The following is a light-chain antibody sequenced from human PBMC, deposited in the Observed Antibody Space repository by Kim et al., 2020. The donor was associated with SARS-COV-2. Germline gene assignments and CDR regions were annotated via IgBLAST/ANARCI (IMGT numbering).Light chain of an antibody. J-gene: IGKJ2*01. CDR2: AAS. CDR3: QQYYSYPPYT. CDR1: QGISSY. Sequence: ASTGDRVPLTCRASQGISSYLAWYQQKPGKAPKLLFYAASTLQSGVPSRFSGSGSGTDFTLTISCLQSEEFATYYCQQYYSYPPYTSGQGTKLEI. V-gene: IGKV1-8*01.